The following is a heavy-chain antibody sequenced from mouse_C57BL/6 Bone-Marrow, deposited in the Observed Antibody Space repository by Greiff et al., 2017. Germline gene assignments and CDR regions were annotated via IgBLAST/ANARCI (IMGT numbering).Heavy chain of an antibody. CDR3: TTCDGYYWFAY. Sequence: EVQLQQSGAELVRPGASVKLSCTASGFNIKDDYMHWVKQRPEQGLEWIGWIDPENGDTEYASKFQGKATITADTSSNTAYLQLSSLTSEDTAVYCCTTCDGYYWFAYWGQGTLVTVSA. CDR2: IDPENGDT. D-gene: IGHD2-3*01. J-gene: IGHJ3*01. CDR1: GFNIKDDY. V-gene: IGHV14-4*01.